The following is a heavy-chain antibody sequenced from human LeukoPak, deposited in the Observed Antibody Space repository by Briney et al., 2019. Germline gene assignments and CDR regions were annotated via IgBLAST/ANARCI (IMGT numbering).Heavy chain of an antibody. J-gene: IGHJ6*02. CDR3: ARGRADYYYYGMDV. CDR2: IYYSGST. CDR1: GGSISSYY. Sequence: SETLSLTCTVSGGSISSYYWSWIRQPPGKGLEWIRYIYYSGSTNYNPSLKSRVTISVDTSKNQFSLKLSSVTAADTAVYYCARGRADYYYYGMDVWGQGTTVTVSS. V-gene: IGHV4-59*01. D-gene: IGHD6-25*01.